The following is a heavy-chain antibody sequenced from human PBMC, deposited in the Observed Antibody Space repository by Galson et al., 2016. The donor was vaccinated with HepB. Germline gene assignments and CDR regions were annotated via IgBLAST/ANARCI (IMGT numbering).Heavy chain of an antibody. Sequence: ETLSLTCTVSGGSISNYYWSWIRQSPGKGLEWIGHIYYSGSTNYNPSLQSRVTISLDTSKNPFSLKLRSVTAADTAMYYCAREATAGNYRLGFKSNWFDPWGQGTLVTVSS. J-gene: IGHJ5*02. CDR1: GGSISNYY. CDR2: IYYSGST. V-gene: IGHV4-59*12. CDR3: AREATAGNYRLGFKSNWFDP. D-gene: IGHD3-16*02.